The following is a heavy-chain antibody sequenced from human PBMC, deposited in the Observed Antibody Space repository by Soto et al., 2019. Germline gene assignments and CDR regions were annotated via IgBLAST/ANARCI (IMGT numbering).Heavy chain of an antibody. J-gene: IGHJ5*02. CDR1: GGTFSSYT. V-gene: IGHV1-69*08. CDR3: ARDARSSFDWFDP. Sequence: QVQLVQSGAEVKKPGSSVKVSCKASGGTFSSYTISWVRQAPGQRLEWMGRIIPILGIANYAQKFQGRVTITADKSTSTVYMELSSLRSEDTAVYYCARDARSSFDWFDPWGQGTRVTVSS. CDR2: IIPILGIA.